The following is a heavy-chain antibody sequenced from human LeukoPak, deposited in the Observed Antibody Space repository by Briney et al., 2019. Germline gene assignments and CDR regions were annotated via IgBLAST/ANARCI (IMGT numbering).Heavy chain of an antibody. CDR2: ISAYNGNT. CDR1: GYTFTSYG. Sequence: ASVKVSCKASGYTFTSYGINWVRQAPGQGLEWMGWISAYNGNTNYAQKLQGRVTMTTDTSTSTAYMELRSLRSDDTAVYYCARWDYYGSGSTGYYYYGMDVWGQGTTVTVSS. V-gene: IGHV1-18*01. D-gene: IGHD3-10*01. CDR3: ARWDYYGSGSTGYYYYGMDV. J-gene: IGHJ6*02.